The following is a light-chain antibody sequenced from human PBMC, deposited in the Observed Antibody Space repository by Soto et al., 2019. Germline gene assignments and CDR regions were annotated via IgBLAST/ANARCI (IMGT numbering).Light chain of an antibody. V-gene: IGKV3-20*01. Sequence: DIVWTHSPGTLSCSPGERGTFSCRASQPFMGTTLPWYQHRPGQAPRLLIYGASSRASGIPDRFSGSGSGTDFTLTIRRLEPEDFAVYYCQQYAISPYTFGQGARLDIK. CDR3: QQYAISPYT. J-gene: IGKJ2*01. CDR1: QPFMGTT. CDR2: GAS.